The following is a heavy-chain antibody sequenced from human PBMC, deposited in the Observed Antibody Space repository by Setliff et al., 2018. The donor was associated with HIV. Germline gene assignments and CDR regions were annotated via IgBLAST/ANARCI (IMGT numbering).Heavy chain of an antibody. J-gene: IGHJ1*01. Sequence: SETLSLTCTVSGGSISSYYWSWIRQAPGKGLEWIGYIYYSGSTNYNPSLKSRVTISVDTSKNQFSLKLSSVTAADTAVYYCERVTNEGGVWGSYRPAEYFQHWGQGTLVTVSS. D-gene: IGHD3-16*02. CDR2: IYYSGST. V-gene: IGHV4-59*08. CDR1: GGSISSYY. CDR3: ERVTNEGGVWGSYRPAEYFQH.